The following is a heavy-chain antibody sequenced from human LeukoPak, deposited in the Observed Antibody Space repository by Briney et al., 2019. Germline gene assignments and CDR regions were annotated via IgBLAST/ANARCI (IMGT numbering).Heavy chain of an antibody. CDR1: GFTFSSYS. D-gene: IGHD3-22*01. V-gene: IGHV3-21*01. CDR2: ISSSSSYI. Sequence: GGSLRLSCAASGFTFSSYSMNWVRQAPGKGLEWVSSISSSSSYIYYADSVKGRFTISRDNAKNSLYLQMNSLRAEDTAVYYCARDRNRYYYDSSGYPEGVDGYWAQGTLVTVSS. CDR3: ARDRNRYYYDSSGYPEGVDGY. J-gene: IGHJ4*02.